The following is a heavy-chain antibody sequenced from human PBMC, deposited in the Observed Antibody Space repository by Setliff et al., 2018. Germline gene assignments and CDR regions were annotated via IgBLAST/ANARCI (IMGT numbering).Heavy chain of an antibody. CDR2: IIPVLRTA. Sequence: SVKVSCKASGGNFRSDGFNWVRQAPGQGLEWMGRIIPVLRTAKYAPKFQGRVTITADESTTTAYMELNSLRSEDTAVYYCARVDYYGSGNYYDHWGQGTLVTVSS. V-gene: IGHV1-69*13. CDR3: ARVDYYGSGNYYDH. CDR1: GGNFRSDG. J-gene: IGHJ4*02. D-gene: IGHD3-10*01.